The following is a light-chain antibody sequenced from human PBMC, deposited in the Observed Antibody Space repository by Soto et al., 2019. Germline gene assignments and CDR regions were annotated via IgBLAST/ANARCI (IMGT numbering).Light chain of an antibody. V-gene: IGKV1D-12*01. Sequence: DIPMTQSPSSVSASVGDRVTITCRASQDIRSWLAWYQQRPGKAPKLLISAASSLQSAVPSRFSGSGSGTDFTLTISSLQPADFATYYCQQSDTFPATFGGGTKVEIK. CDR1: QDIRSW. J-gene: IGKJ4*01. CDR2: AAS. CDR3: QQSDTFPAT.